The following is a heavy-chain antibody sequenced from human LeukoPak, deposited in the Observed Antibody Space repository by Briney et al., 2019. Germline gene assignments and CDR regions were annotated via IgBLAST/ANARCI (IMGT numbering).Heavy chain of an antibody. J-gene: IGHJ4*02. CDR1: GYTFTGYY. V-gene: IGHV3-30*02. CDR3: AKGTYSNPDY. Sequence: SCKASGYTFTGYYMHWVRQAPGKGLEWVAFIRYDGSNKYYADSVKGRFTISRDNSKNTLYLQMNSLRAEDTAVYYCAKGTYSNPDYWGQGTLVTVSS. D-gene: IGHD4-11*01. CDR2: IRYDGSNK.